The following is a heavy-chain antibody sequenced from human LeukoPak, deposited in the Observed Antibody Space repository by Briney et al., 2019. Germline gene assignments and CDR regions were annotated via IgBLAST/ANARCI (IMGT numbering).Heavy chain of an antibody. CDR3: ARVSDSVARGSCDY. D-gene: IGHD6-19*01. CDR1: GYTFTGYY. CDR2: INPNSGGT. Sequence: ASVKVSCKASGYTFTGYYMHWVRQAPGQGLEWMGWINPNSGGTNYAQKFQGRVTMTRDTSISTAYMELSRLRSDDTAVYYCARVSDSVARGSCDYWGQGTLVTASS. V-gene: IGHV1-2*02. J-gene: IGHJ4*02.